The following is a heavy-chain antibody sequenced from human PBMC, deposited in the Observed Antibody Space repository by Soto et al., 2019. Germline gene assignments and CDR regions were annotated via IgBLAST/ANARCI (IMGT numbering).Heavy chain of an antibody. Sequence: QVQLVQSGAEVKKPGASVKVSCKASGYSFSGYGITWVRQAPGQGLEWMGWISAYNGNTNYAQKFQGRVTMTTDTSTTTAYMELRSLRSDDTAVYYCARDQGGWRSQGPFDYWGQGTLVTVSS. CDR2: ISAYNGNT. CDR1: GYSFSGYG. D-gene: IGHD6-19*01. V-gene: IGHV1-18*01. J-gene: IGHJ4*02. CDR3: ARDQGGWRSQGPFDY.